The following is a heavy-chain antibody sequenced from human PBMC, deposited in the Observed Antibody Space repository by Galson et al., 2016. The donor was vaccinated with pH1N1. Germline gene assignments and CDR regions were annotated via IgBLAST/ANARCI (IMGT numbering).Heavy chain of an antibody. J-gene: IGHJ4*02. Sequence: TLSLTCTVSGGSISSGGYYWSWIRQHPGKGLEWIGHIYYSGSTYYNPSLKSRVSISVDTSKNQFSLKLSSVTAADTAVYYCARVPRGEQLYFFDYWGQGTLVTVSS. D-gene: IGHD3-16*01. V-gene: IGHV4-31*03. CDR2: IYYSGST. CDR3: ARVPRGEQLYFFDY. CDR1: GGSISSGGYY.